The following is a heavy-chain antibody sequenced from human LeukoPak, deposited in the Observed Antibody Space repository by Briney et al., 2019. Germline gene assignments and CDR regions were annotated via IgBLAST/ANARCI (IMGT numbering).Heavy chain of an antibody. D-gene: IGHD1-26*01. J-gene: IGHJ4*02. CDR3: ASLGTSRSYWAQAPVDY. CDR2: ISYDGSNK. Sequence: QPGRSLRLSCAASGFTFSSYAMHWVRQAPGKGLEWVAVISYDGSNKYYADSVKGRFTISRDNSKNTLYLQMNSLRAEDTAVYYCASLGTSRSYWAQAPVDYWGQGTLVTVSS. V-gene: IGHV3-30*04. CDR1: GFTFSSYA.